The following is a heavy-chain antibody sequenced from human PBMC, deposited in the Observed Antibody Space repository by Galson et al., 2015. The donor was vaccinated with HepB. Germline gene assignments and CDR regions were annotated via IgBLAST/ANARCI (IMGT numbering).Heavy chain of an antibody. J-gene: IGHJ3*02. D-gene: IGHD2-2*01. CDR2: ISGSGGST. CDR3: AKVGVRYCSSTSCSRTDAFDI. CDR1: GFTFSSYA. V-gene: IGHV3-23*01. Sequence: SLRLSCAASGFTFSSYAMSWVRQAPGKGLEWVSAISGSGGSTYYADSVKGRFTISRDNSKNTLYLQMNSLRAEDAAVYYCAKVGVRYCSSTSCSRTDAFDIWGQGTMVTVSS.